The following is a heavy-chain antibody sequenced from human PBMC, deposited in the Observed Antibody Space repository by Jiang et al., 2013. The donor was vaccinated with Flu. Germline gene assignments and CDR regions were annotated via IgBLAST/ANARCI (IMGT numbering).Heavy chain of an antibody. D-gene: IGHD6-6*01. Sequence: RLSCAASGFTFSSYAMSWVRQAPGKGLEWVSAISGSGGSTYYADSVKGRFTISRDNSKNTLYLQMNSLRAEDTAVYYCAKDQGVAARPNWFDPWGRGTLVTVSS. J-gene: IGHJ5*02. V-gene: IGHV3-23*01. CDR1: GFTFSSYA. CDR3: AKDQGVAARPNWFDP. CDR2: ISGSGGST.